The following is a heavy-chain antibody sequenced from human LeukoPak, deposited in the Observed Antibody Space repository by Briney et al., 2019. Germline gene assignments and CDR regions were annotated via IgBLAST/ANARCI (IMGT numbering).Heavy chain of an antibody. CDR3: ARGGYKIFDY. Sequence: SETLSLTCAVYGGSFSGYYWSWIRQPPGKGLEWIGEINHSGSTNYNPSLKSRVTISVDTSKNQFSLKLSSVTAADTAVYYCARGGYKIFDYWGQGTLGTVSS. V-gene: IGHV4-34*01. J-gene: IGHJ4*02. CDR1: GGSFSGYY. CDR2: INHSGST. D-gene: IGHD1-14*01.